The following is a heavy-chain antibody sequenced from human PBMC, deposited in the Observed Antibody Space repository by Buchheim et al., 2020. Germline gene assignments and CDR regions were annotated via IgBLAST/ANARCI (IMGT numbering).Heavy chain of an antibody. CDR3: AKSGYGMDV. CDR1: GFTFSSYG. CDR2: ISYDGSNK. V-gene: IGHV3-30*18. Sequence: QVQLVESGGGVVQPGRSLRLSCAASGFTFSSYGMHWVRQAPGKGLEWVAVISYDGSNKYYADYVKGRFTISRDNSKKTLYLQMNSLRAEDTAVYYCAKSGYGMDVWGQGTT. D-gene: IGHD3-10*01. J-gene: IGHJ6*02.